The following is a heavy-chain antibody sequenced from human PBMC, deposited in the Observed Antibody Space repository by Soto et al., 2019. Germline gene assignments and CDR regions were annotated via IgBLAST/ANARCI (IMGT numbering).Heavy chain of an antibody. V-gene: IGHV4-39*01. Sequence: SETLSLTCSVSGGSIRSNSHYWAWIRQPPGKGLECIGNIYYNGDAYYNPSLKSRVTISVDTSKNQFSVKLNPVTAADTAVYYCARHQSIVVVTAARAFDIWGQGTMVT. CDR3: ARHQSIVVVTAARAFDI. CDR2: IYYNGDA. D-gene: IGHD2-15*01. J-gene: IGHJ3*02. CDR1: GGSIRSNSHY.